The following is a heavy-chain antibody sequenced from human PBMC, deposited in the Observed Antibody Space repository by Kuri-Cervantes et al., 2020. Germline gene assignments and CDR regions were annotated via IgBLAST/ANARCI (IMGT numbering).Heavy chain of an antibody. J-gene: IGHJ4*02. CDR2: IWYDGSNK. CDR3: ARMGRARYDYVWGPQKGFDY. V-gene: IGHV3-33*01. CDR1: GYSFTSYW. D-gene: IGHD3-16*01. Sequence: GESLKISCKGSGYSFTSYWIGWVRQAPGKGLEWVAVIWYDGSNKYYADSVKGRFTISRDNSKNTLYLQMNSLRAEDTAVYYCARMGRARYDYVWGPQKGFDYWGQGTLVTVSS.